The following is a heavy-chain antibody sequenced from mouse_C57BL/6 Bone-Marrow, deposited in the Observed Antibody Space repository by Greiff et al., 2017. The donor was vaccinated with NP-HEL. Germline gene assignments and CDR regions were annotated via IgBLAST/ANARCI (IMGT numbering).Heavy chain of an antibody. V-gene: IGHV2-6-1*01. CDR1: GFSLTSYG. CDR2: IWSDGST. Sequence: VQGVESGPGLVAPSQSLSITCTVSGFSLTSYGVHWVRQPPGKGLEWLVVIWSDGSTTYNSALKSRLSISKDNSKSQVFLKMNSLQTDDTAMYYCARHNYGSSYSYFDVWGTGTTVTVSS. J-gene: IGHJ1*03. D-gene: IGHD1-1*01. CDR3: ARHNYGSSYSYFDV.